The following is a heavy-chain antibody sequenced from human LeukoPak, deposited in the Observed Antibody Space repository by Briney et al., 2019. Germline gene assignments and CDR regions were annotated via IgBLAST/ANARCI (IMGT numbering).Heavy chain of an antibody. V-gene: IGHV3-23*01. CDR1: GFTFSSYA. CDR3: AKAEGSGNQPFNY. J-gene: IGHJ4*02. D-gene: IGHD3-10*01. Sequence: GGSLRLSCAASGFTFSSYAMSWVRQAPGKGLEWVSHISAGGGTTYYPASVKGRFTISRATSKNTPYLQMNSLRAEDTAVYSCAKAEGSGNQPFNYWGQGTLVTVSS. CDR2: ISAGGGTT.